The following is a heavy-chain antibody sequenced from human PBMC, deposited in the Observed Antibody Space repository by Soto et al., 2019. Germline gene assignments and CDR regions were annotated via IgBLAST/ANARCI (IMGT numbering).Heavy chain of an antibody. Sequence: QVQLVQSGAEVKKPGSSVKVSCKASGGTFSSYAISWVRQAPGQGLEWMGVIIPIFGTANYSQKFQCRVTIHADESTRTDYMELSSLRSEDTAVYYCAREGADYVWGSYRSSHPRFDYWGQGTLVTVSS. CDR1: GGTFSSYA. CDR2: IIPIFGTA. V-gene: IGHV1-69*12. J-gene: IGHJ4*02. D-gene: IGHD3-16*02. CDR3: AREGADYVWGSYRSSHPRFDY.